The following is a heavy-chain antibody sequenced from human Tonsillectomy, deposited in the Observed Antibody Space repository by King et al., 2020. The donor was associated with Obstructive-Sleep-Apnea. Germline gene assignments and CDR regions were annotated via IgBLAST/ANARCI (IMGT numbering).Heavy chain of an antibody. CDR1: GFTFSDYY. J-gene: IGHJ6*02. CDR2: ISSSSSYT. D-gene: IGHD2-2*01. V-gene: IGHV3-11*06. CDR3: ARSLDCSSTSCYAGREAYYYYYGMDV. Sequence: VQLVESGGGLVKPGGSLRLSCAASGFTFSDYYMSWIRQAPGKGLEWVSYISSSSSYTNYADSVKGRFTISRDNAKNSLYLQMNSLRAQDTAVYYCARSLDCSSTSCYAGREAYYYYYGMDVWGQGTTVTVSS.